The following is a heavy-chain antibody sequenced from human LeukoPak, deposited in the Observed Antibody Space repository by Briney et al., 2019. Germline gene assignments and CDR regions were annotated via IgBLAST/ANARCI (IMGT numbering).Heavy chain of an antibody. CDR3: ARDSVLYGGSYFDY. V-gene: IGHV1-69*05. CDR1: GGTFSSYA. CDR2: IIPIFGTA. D-gene: IGHD4-23*01. Sequence: ASVKVSCKASGGTFSSYAISWVRQAPGQGLEWMGGIIPIFGTAKYAQKFQGRVTITTDEYTSTAYMEVSSLRSEDTAVYYCARDSVLYGGSYFDYWGQGTLVTVSS. J-gene: IGHJ4*02.